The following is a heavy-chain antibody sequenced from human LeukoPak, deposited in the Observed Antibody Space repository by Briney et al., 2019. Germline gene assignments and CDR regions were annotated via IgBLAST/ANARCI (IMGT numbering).Heavy chain of an antibody. CDR3: ARENEIIPSYYYDF. CDR2: IRYDGSKK. CDR1: GFPFNSYA. D-gene: IGHD3-10*01. V-gene: IGHV3-33*01. J-gene: IGHJ4*02. Sequence: PGGSLKLSCAASGFPFNSYAMHWVRQSPGKGLEWVAVIRYDGSKKYYADSVKGRFSISRDVSKNTLYLQLDSLRAEDTAMYYCARENEIIPSYYYDFWGQGTLVTVSS.